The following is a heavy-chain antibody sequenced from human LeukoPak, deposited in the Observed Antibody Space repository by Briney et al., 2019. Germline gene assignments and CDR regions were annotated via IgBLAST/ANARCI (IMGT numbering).Heavy chain of an antibody. V-gene: IGHV3-7*01. CDR1: GFTFSGHW. Sequence: GGSLRLSCAASGFTFSGHWMSWVRQAPGEGLEWVANINQGGSDKYYVDSVKGRFTISRDNANNLLYLQMNSLRGEDTAVYYCMRDRSRAEDDWGQGTLVTVSS. CDR3: MRDRSRAEDD. CDR2: INQGGSDK. D-gene: IGHD1-14*01. J-gene: IGHJ4*02.